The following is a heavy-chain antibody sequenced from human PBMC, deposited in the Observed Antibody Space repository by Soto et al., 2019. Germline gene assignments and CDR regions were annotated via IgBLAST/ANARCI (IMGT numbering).Heavy chain of an antibody. J-gene: IGHJ4*02. D-gene: IGHD3-3*01. CDR2: ISWNSGSI. V-gene: IGHV3-9*01. Sequence: GGSLRLSCAASGFTFDDYAMHWVRQAQGKGLEWVSGISWNSGSIGYADSVKGRFTISRENAKNSLYLQMNSLRAEDTALYYCAKAMRAFTIFGLVIDYWGQGT. CDR1: GFTFDDYA. CDR3: AKAMRAFTIFGLVIDY.